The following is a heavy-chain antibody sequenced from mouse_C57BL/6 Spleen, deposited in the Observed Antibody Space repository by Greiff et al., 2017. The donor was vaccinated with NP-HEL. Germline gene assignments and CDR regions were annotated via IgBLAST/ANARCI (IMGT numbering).Heavy chain of an antibody. D-gene: IGHD2-2*01. CDR3: AREYGYVAWFAY. J-gene: IGHJ3*01. V-gene: IGHV5-17*01. CDR2: ISSGSSTI. Sequence: EVKVVESGGGLVKPGGSLKLSCAASGFTFSDYGMHWVRQAPEKGLDWVAYISSGSSTIYYADTVKGRFTISRDNAKNTLFLQMTSLRSEDTAMYYCAREYGYVAWFAYWGQGTLVTVSA. CDR1: GFTFSDYG.